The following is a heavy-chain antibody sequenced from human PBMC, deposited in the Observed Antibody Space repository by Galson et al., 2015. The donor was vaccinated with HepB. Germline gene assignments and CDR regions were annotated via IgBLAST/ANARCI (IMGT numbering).Heavy chain of an antibody. D-gene: IGHD3-10*01. CDR2: IIPIFGTA. Sequence: SVKVSCKSSGGTFSSYAISWVRQAPGQGLEWMGGIIPIFGTANYAQKFQGRVTITADESTSTAYMELSSLRSEDAAVYYCARALITMVRGVAYYYYMDVWGKGTTVTVSS. V-gene: IGHV1-69*13. J-gene: IGHJ6*03. CDR3: ARALITMVRGVAYYYYMDV. CDR1: GGTFSSYA.